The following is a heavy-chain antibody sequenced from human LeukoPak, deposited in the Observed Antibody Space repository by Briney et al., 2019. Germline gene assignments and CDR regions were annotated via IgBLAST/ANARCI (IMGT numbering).Heavy chain of an antibody. D-gene: IGHD3-10*01. CDR3: SADVPTLGSGEFDY. CDR2: IKSKADGGTT. V-gene: IGHV3-15*01. Sequence: GGSLRLSCAVSGFTFNNAWMSWFRQVPGKGLEWVGRIKSKADGGTTHYAAPVKGRFTVSSDDSKSTLYLQMSSLKTEDTAVYYCSADVPTLGSGEFDYWGQGTPVTVSS. CDR1: GFTFNNAW. J-gene: IGHJ4*02.